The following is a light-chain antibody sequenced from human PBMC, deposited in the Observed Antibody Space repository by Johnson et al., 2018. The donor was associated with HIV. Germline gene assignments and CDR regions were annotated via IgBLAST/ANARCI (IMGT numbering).Light chain of an antibody. CDR2: DNN. Sequence: QHVLTQPPSVSAPPGQKVTISCSGSSSNIGNNYVSWYQQLPGTAPKLLIYDNNKRPSGIPDRFSGSKSGTSATLVITGLQTGDEADYYCGTWDSSLSAGGYVFGTGTKVTVL. CDR3: GTWDSSLSAGGYV. V-gene: IGLV1-51*01. J-gene: IGLJ1*01. CDR1: SSNIGNNY.